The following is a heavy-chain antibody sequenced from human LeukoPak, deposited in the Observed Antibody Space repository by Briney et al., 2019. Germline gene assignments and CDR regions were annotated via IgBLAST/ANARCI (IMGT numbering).Heavy chain of an antibody. Sequence: PSQTLSLTCTVSGGSMTGSYWSWIRQSPGKGLEWIGYICYSGTTNYNPPLKSRVTISVDTSKNQFSLKLTSVTAADTAVYFCARGGWSLDLWGRGTLVAVSS. CDR1: GGSMTGSY. CDR2: ICYSGTT. CDR3: ARGGWSLDL. V-gene: IGHV4-59*01. D-gene: IGHD1-26*01. J-gene: IGHJ2*01.